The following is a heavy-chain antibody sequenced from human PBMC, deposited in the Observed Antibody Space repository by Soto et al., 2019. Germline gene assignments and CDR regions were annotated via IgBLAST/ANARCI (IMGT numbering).Heavy chain of an antibody. CDR3: XRALATRPTGDLYYFDY. J-gene: IGHJ4*02. Sequence: SETLSLTCSVSGASISSGGYYWSWIRQHPGKGLEWIGYMYYSGSTYYNASLKSRVTMSVDASKKQFSLELRSVTAADTAVYYCXRALATRPTGDLYYFDYWGQGILVTVSS. CDR1: GASISSGGYY. V-gene: IGHV4-31*03. D-gene: IGHD6-6*01. CDR2: MYYSGST.